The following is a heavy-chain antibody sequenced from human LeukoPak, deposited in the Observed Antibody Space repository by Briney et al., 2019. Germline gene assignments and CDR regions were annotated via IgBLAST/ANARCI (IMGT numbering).Heavy chain of an antibody. CDR1: GFTVSTNY. D-gene: IGHD5-18*01. V-gene: IGHV3-66*01. CDR2: IYSGGST. Sequence: PGGSLRLSCAASGFTVSTNYMSWVRQAPGKGLEWVSVIYSGGSTYYADSVKGRFTISRDSSKNTLYLQMNSLRAEDTAVYYCAGSTWMVTLDYRGQGTLVTVSS. J-gene: IGHJ4*02. CDR3: AGSTWMVTLDY.